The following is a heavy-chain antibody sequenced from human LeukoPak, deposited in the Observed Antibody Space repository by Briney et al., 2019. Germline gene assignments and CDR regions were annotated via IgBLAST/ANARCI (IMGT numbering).Heavy chain of an antibody. CDR3: ARGRSQQRDYFDY. J-gene: IGHJ4*02. V-gene: IGHV3-7*01. Sequence: PGGSLRLSCAASGFTFSSYWMSWVRQAPGKGLEWVANIKQDGSEKYYVDSVKGRFTISRDNAKNSLYLQMNSLRAEDTAVYYCARGRSQQRDYFDYWGQGTLVTVSS. CDR2: IKQDGSEK. D-gene: IGHD6-13*01. CDR1: GFTFSSYW.